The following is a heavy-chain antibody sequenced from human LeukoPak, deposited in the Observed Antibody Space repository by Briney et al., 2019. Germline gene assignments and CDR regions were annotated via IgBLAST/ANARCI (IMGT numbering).Heavy chain of an antibody. D-gene: IGHD6-19*01. V-gene: IGHV3-53*01. CDR3: ARDAKYSSGVDAFDI. J-gene: IGHJ3*02. CDR2: IYSGGDT. Sequence: GGSLILSCAASGFTVSSNYMSWVRQAPGKGLEWVSLIYSGGDTYYADSVKGRFTISRDNSKNTLFLQMNSLRAEDTAVYYCARDAKYSSGVDAFDIWGQGTMVTVSS. CDR1: GFTVSSNY.